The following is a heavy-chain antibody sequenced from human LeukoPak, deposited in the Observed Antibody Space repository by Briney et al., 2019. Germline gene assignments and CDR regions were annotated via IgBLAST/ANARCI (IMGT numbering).Heavy chain of an antibody. V-gene: IGHV3-48*03. CDR2: ISSRAGSI. CDR3: ARDVAYYDV. J-gene: IGHJ6*02. D-gene: IGHD3-10*01. CDR1: GFTFSSYE. Sequence: PGGSLRLSCAASGFTFSSYEMNWVRQAPGKGLEWVSYISSRAGSIYYADSVKGRFTISRDNAKNSLYLQMNSLRAEDTVVYYCARDVAYYDVGGQGTTVTVSS.